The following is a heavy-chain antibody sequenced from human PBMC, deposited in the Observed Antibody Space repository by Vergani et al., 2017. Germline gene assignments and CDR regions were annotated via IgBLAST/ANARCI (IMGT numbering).Heavy chain of an antibody. J-gene: IGHJ5*02. V-gene: IGHV5-51*01. CDR2: IYPCDSDT. Sequence: EVQLVQSGAEVKKPGESLKIFCKGSGYSFTIYWIGWVRQMPGKGLEWMGIIYPCDSDTRYSPSFQGQVTVSADKSISTAYLQWSSLKASDTAMYYCARLTQPYSSGWPWFDPWGQGTLVTVSS. CDR3: ARLTQPYSSGWPWFDP. CDR1: GYSFTIYW. D-gene: IGHD6-19*01.